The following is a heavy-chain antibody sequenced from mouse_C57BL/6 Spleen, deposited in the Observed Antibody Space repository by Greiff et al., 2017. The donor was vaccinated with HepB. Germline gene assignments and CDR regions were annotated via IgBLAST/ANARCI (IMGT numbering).Heavy chain of an antibody. CDR3: ARTARIKY. CDR1: GYSITSGYG. CDR2: ISYSGST. Sequence: DLQLVESGPGLVKPSQSLSLTCTVTGYSITSGYGWNWIRQFPGNKLEWMGYISYSGSTNYNPSLKSRISITRDTSTNQFFLQLNSVTTEDTATYYCARTARIKYWGQGTTLTVSS. J-gene: IGHJ2*01. V-gene: IGHV3-2*02. D-gene: IGHD1-2*01.